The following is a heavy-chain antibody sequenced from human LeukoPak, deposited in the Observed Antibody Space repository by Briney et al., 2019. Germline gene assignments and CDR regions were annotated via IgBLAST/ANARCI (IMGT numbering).Heavy chain of an antibody. D-gene: IGHD6-13*01. Sequence: GGSLRLSCAASGFTVSSNYMSWVRQAPGKGLEWVSVIYSGGSTYYADSVKGRFTISRDNSKNTLYLQMNSLRAEDTAVYYCARDRAAAGISDWGQGTLVTVSS. CDR2: IYSGGST. CDR3: ARDRAAAGISD. J-gene: IGHJ4*02. CDR1: GFTVSSNY. V-gene: IGHV3-53*01.